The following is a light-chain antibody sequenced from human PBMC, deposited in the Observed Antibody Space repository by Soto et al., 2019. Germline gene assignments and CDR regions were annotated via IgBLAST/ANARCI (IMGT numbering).Light chain of an antibody. Sequence: LSLSPGERATLSCRASQSVSSTYLAWYQQKPGQAPRLLISGASSRATGIPDRFSGSGSGTDFTLTITRLEPEDFAVYYCQQYGSSPKTFGQGTKVDIK. CDR3: QQYGSSPKT. CDR2: GAS. CDR1: QSVSSTY. V-gene: IGKV3-20*01. J-gene: IGKJ1*01.